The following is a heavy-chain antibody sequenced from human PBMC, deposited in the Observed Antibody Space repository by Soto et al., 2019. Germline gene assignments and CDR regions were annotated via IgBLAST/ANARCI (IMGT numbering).Heavy chain of an antibody. CDR1: GFTFSDYY. V-gene: IGHV3-11*03. CDR2: ISSSGSDT. CDR3: ARSLRGYSGYSGY. Sequence: RLSCAASGFTFSDYYMSWIRQAPGKGLEWVSYISSSGSDTNYADSVKGRFTVSRDNAKNSLYLQMNSLRAEDTAVYYCARSLRGYSGYSGYWGQGTLVTVSS. D-gene: IGHD5-12*01. J-gene: IGHJ4*02.